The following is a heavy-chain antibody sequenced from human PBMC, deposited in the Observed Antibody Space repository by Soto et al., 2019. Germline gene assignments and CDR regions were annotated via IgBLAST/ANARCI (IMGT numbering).Heavy chain of an antibody. Sequence: GASLRLSCAASGFTFSSYGMHWVRHAPGKGPEWVSFISRSSSSDIFYADAAKGRFSISRVNAKNSLYLQINSMRAEDETVYYYWRGVTDFCCGYNDMDVWGQGTTVTVSS. CDR1: GFTFSSYG. CDR3: WRGVTDFCCGYNDMDV. J-gene: IGHJ6*02. D-gene: IGHD3-3*01. V-gene: IGHV3-21*01. CDR2: ISRSSSSDI.